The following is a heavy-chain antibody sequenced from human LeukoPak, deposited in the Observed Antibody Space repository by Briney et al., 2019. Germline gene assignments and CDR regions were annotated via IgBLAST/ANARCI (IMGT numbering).Heavy chain of an antibody. CDR3: ARGPNSNWSGLDF. CDR2: ISPTGSTT. Sequence: GGSLRLSCTASGFSFSGHWMHWARQLPGKGLVWVSRISPTGSTTSYADSVKGRFTVSRDNAKNTHYLQVNNLRAEDTAVYYCARGPNSNWSGLDFWGQGTLLTVSS. J-gene: IGHJ4*02. D-gene: IGHD6-6*01. CDR1: GFSFSGHW. V-gene: IGHV3-74*01.